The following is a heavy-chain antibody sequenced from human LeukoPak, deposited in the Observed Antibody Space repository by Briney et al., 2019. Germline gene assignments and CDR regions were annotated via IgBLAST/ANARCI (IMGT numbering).Heavy chain of an antibody. Sequence: PGGSLRLSCAASGFTFSSYGMSWVRQAPGKGVEWVSAISGSGGSTYYADSVKGRFTISRDNSKNTLYLQMNSLRAEDTAVYYCAKYCSGGSCYSSPALDYWGQGTLVTVSS. CDR2: ISGSGGST. V-gene: IGHV3-23*01. CDR1: GFTFSSYG. D-gene: IGHD2-15*01. J-gene: IGHJ4*02. CDR3: AKYCSGGSCYSSPALDY.